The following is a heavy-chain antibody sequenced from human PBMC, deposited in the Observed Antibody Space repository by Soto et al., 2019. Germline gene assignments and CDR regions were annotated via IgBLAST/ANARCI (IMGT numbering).Heavy chain of an antibody. V-gene: IGHV1-3*01. CDR2: INAGNGNT. D-gene: IGHD6-13*01. CDR3: ARVYSSSPFDY. CDR1: GYTFTSYA. Sequence: ASVKVSFKASGYTFTSYAMHWLRQAPGQRLEWMGWINAGNGNTKYSQKFQGRVTITRDTSASTAYMELSSLRSEDTAVYYCARVYSSSPFDYWGQGTLVTVSS. J-gene: IGHJ4*02.